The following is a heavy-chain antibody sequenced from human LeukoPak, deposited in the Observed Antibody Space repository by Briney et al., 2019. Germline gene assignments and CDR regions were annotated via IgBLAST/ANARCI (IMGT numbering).Heavy chain of an antibody. Sequence: GETLRLSCAASGFTFSSFGMSWVRQTPGKGLEWVAAISGSGGSTYYADSVKGRFTISRDNSKNTLYLQMNSLRAEDTAVYYCAKAKFGDAFDIWGQGTMVTVSS. CDR1: GFTFSSFG. CDR2: ISGSGGST. D-gene: IGHD3-10*01. V-gene: IGHV3-23*01. CDR3: AKAKFGDAFDI. J-gene: IGHJ3*02.